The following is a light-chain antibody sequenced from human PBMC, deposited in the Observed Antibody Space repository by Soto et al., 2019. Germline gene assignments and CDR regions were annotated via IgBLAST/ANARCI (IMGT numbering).Light chain of an antibody. J-gene: IGLJ1*01. Sequence: QSALPQPASVSGSPGQSITISCTGTSSDVAGYNYVSWYQQHPGKAPKLMISDVSNRPSGVSNRFSGSKSGNTASLTISGLQAEYEAEYYCSSYTSSSTFFVFGTGTKVTVL. CDR3: SSYTSSSTFFV. V-gene: IGLV2-14*01. CDR1: SSDVAGYNY. CDR2: DVS.